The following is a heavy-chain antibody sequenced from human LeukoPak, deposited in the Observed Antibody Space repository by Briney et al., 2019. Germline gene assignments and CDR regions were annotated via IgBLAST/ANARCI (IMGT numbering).Heavy chain of an antibody. V-gene: IGHV4-39*07. CDR3: ATAGYSSSWYKAEYFQH. CDR2: IYYSGST. CDR1: GGSISSSSYY. D-gene: IGHD6-13*01. Sequence: SETLSLTCTVSGGSISSSSYYWGWIRQPPGKGLEWIGSIYYSGSTNYNPSLKSRVTISVDTSKNQFSLKLSSVTAADTAVYYCATAGYSSSWYKAEYFQHWGQGTLVTVSS. J-gene: IGHJ1*01.